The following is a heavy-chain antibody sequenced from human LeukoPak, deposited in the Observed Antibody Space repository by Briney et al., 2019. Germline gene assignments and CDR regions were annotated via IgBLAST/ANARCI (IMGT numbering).Heavy chain of an antibody. CDR1: GFTFYDYA. J-gene: IGHJ6*02. D-gene: IGHD6-13*01. V-gene: IGHV3-9*01. CDR2: ISWNSGSI. Sequence: GGSPRLSCAASGFTFYDYAMHWVRQAPGKGLEWVSGISWNSGSIGYADSVKGRFTISRDNAKNSLYLQMNSLRAEDTALYYCAKDTAFGAAAGYYYYGMDVWGQGTTVTVSS. CDR3: AKDTAFGAAAGYYYYGMDV.